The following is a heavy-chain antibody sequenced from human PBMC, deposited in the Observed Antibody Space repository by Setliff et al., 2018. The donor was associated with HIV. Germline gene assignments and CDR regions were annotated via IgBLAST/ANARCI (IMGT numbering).Heavy chain of an antibody. Sequence: ASVKVSCKASGYSLTSYSINWVRQAPGQGLEWMGCINCNAGNPTYAHGFTGRFVFSVDTPVSTAYLQIFSLKAEDTAVYYCTRGHTPPPNYDFWSGQIDLRNIFYYMDVWGTGSPVTVSS. J-gene: IGHJ6*03. CDR3: TRGHTPPPNYDFWSGQIDLRNIFYYMDV. D-gene: IGHD3-3*01. CDR2: INCNAGNP. CDR1: GYSLTSYS. V-gene: IGHV7-4-1*01.